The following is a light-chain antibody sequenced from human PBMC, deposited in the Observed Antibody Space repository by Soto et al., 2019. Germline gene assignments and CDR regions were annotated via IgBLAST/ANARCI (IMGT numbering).Light chain of an antibody. V-gene: IGLV2-23*02. CDR2: EVN. Sequence: QSALTQPASVSGSPVQSITNSCNGTSSDVGTYNLFSWYQQLPDKAPKLIIHEVNKRPSGVSTRFSGSKSGNTAYLTISGLQPDDDADYHCSSYAGSSPYVFGSGTKLTVL. CDR1: SSDVGTYNL. CDR3: SSYAGSSPYV. J-gene: IGLJ1*01.